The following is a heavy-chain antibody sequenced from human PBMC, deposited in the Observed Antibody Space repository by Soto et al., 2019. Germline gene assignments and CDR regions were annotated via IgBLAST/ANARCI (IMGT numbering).Heavy chain of an antibody. CDR1: GNTFTGYY. CDR2: INPNSGGT. V-gene: IGHV1-2*02. CDR3: ARVGSSPNYYGMDV. D-gene: IGHD2-15*01. J-gene: IGHJ6*02. Sequence: ASVKVSCKASGNTFTGYYMHWVRQAPGQGLEWMGWINPNSGGTNYAQKFQGRVTMTRDTSISTAYMELSRLRSDDTAVYYCARVGSSPNYYGMDVWGQGTTVTVSS.